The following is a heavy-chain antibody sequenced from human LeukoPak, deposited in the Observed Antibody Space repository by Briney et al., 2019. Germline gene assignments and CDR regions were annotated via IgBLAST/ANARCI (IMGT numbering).Heavy chain of an antibody. Sequence: GGSLRLSCAASGFTFRSNWMSWVRQAPGKGLEWVANIKQDGSETNYVESVKGRFTISRDNAKNSLYLQMNSLRAEDTAVYYCARDSSGSYPYDAFDIWGQGTMVTVSS. V-gene: IGHV3-7*01. CDR1: GFTFRSNW. CDR3: ARDSSGSYPYDAFDI. D-gene: IGHD3-3*01. CDR2: IKQDGSET. J-gene: IGHJ3*02.